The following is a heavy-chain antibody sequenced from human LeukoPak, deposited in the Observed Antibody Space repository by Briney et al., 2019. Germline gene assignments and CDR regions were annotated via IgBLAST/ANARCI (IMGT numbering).Heavy chain of an antibody. CDR2: ISDSGGST. V-gene: IGHV3-23*01. CDR3: AKRGVMIRVFLVGFHKEAYYFES. D-gene: IGHD3/OR15-3a*01. J-gene: IGHJ4*02. CDR1: GITLSNYG. Sequence: GGSLRLSCAVSGITLSNYGVSWVRQAPGKGLEWVAGISDSGGSTKYADSVKGRFTISRDNPKNTLFLQMNSLRADDTAVYFCAKRGVMIRVFLVGFHKEAYYFESWGQGALVTVSS.